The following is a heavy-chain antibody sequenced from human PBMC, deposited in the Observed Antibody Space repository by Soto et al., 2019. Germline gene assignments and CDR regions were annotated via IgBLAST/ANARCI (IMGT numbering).Heavy chain of an antibody. CDR3: ARGPLWFGEDRKDWFDP. D-gene: IGHD3-10*01. V-gene: IGHV4-34*01. Sequence: QVQLQQWGAGLLKPSETLSLTCAVYGGSFSGYYWSWIRQPPGKGLEWIGEINHSGSTNYNPSLKSRVTISVDTSKNQFSLKLSSVTAADTAVYYCARGPLWFGEDRKDWFDPWGQGTLVTVSS. J-gene: IGHJ5*02. CDR1: GGSFSGYY. CDR2: INHSGST.